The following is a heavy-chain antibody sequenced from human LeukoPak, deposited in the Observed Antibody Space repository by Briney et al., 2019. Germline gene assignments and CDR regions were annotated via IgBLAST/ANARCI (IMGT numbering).Heavy chain of an antibody. CDR3: AKEDDFVY. V-gene: IGHV3-23*01. Sequence: PGGSLRLSCAASGFTFTTFAMSWIRQAPGMGLEWVSTVSGSGGSTQYADSVKGRFTISRDNSKSTLYLQMNSLRAEDTAVYYCAKEDDFVYWGQGTLVTVSS. J-gene: IGHJ4*02. CDR2: VSGSGGST. D-gene: IGHD3-3*01. CDR1: GFTFTTFA.